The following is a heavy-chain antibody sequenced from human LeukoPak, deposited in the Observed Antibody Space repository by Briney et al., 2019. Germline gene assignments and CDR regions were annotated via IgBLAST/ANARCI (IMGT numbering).Heavy chain of an antibody. Sequence: TGGSLRLSCAGSGFTFTGYWMHWVRQAPGKGLVWVSRIKGDGSSITYADSVKGRFTISRDNSKNTLYLQMNSLRAEDTAIYFCVRDQGSGDILSWGLGTLVTVSS. CDR2: IKGDGSSI. V-gene: IGHV3-74*01. CDR1: GFTFTGYW. CDR3: VRDQGSGDILS. D-gene: IGHD2-21*01. J-gene: IGHJ4*02.